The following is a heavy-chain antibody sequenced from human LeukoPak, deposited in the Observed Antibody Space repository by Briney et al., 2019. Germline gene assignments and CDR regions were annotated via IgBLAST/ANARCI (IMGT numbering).Heavy chain of an antibody. CDR2: VFTTGIT. CDR1: GGSITSHY. D-gene: IGHD6-13*01. Sequence: SETLSLTCTVSGGSITSHYYSWIRQPAGKRLEWIGRVFTTGITNYNPSLKSRVTMSVDTSKNQFSLKLSSVTAADTALYYCARDPPASSSTHSSSWSFDYWGQGALVAVSS. J-gene: IGHJ4*02. V-gene: IGHV4-4*07. CDR3: ARDPPASSSTHSSSWSFDY.